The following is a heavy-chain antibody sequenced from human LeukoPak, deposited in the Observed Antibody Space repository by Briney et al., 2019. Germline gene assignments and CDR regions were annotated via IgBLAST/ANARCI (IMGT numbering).Heavy chain of an antibody. J-gene: IGHJ4*02. Sequence: SETLSLTCTVSGGSISSGGHYWTWIRQLPGKGLEWIGYIFYSGSTYYNPSLKSRVTISVDTSKNQFSLKLNSVTAADTAVYYCASRSPSGETDYFDYWGQGTLVTVSS. CDR3: ASRSPSGETDYFDY. CDR2: IFYSGST. CDR1: GGSISSGGHY. V-gene: IGHV4-31*03. D-gene: IGHD2-21*01.